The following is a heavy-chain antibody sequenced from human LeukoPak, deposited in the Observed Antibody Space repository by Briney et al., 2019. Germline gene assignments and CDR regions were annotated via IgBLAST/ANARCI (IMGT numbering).Heavy chain of an antibody. CDR2: ISGSGGST. V-gene: IGHV3-23*01. CDR3: AKGFYDSSGYHSGY. D-gene: IGHD3-22*01. J-gene: IGHJ4*02. CDR1: GFTFSSYA. Sequence: GGSLRLSCAASGFTFSSYAMSWVRQAPGKGLEWVSAISGSGGSTYYADSVKGRFTISRDNSKNTLYLQMNSLRAEDTAVYYCAKGFYDSSGYHSGYWGQGTLVTVSS.